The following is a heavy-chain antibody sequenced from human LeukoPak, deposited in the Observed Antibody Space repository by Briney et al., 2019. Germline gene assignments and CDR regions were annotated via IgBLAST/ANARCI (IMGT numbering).Heavy chain of an antibody. V-gene: IGHV3-23*01. Sequence: GGSLRLTCAASGFTFSSYAMSWVRQAPGKGLEWVSTINGGGVNTHYADSVGGRFTISRDNSKNTLFLQMNSLRDEDTAVYYCAKDLYSNYGPADYWGQGNLVTVSS. J-gene: IGHJ4*02. CDR1: GFTFSSYA. D-gene: IGHD4-11*01. CDR3: AKDLYSNYGPADY. CDR2: INGGGVNT.